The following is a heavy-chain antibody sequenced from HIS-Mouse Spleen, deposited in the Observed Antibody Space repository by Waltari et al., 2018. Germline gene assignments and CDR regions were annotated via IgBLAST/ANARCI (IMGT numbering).Heavy chain of an antibody. D-gene: IGHD6-6*01. CDR2: INHSGST. V-gene: IGHV4-34*01. Sequence: QVQLQQWGAGLLKPSETLSLTCAVYGGSFSGYYWSWIRQPPGKGLEWIGEINHSGSTNYNPSLKSRVTISVDTSKNQFSLKLSSVTAADTAVYYCARGLHSSSSGNYWGQGTLVTVSS. CDR1: GGSFSGYY. CDR3: ARGLHSSSSGNY. J-gene: IGHJ4*02.